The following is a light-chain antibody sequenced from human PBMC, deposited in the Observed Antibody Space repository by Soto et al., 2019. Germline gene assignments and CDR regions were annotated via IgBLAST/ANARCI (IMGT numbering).Light chain of an antibody. CDR1: QDIRNY. CDR3: QKYNSVPRT. CDR2: AAS. V-gene: IGKV1-27*01. Sequence: DIQMTQSPSSLSASVGDRVTIACRASQDIRNYLAWYQQKPGKVPQLLIYAASALQSGVPPRFSGSGSGTDFTLTISSLQPEDFATYYCQKYNSVPRTFCQGTKLEIK. J-gene: IGKJ2*01.